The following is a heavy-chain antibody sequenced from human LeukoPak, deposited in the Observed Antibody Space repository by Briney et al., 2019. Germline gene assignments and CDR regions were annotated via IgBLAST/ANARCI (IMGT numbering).Heavy chain of an antibody. V-gene: IGHV1-46*01. J-gene: IGHJ4*02. CDR3: ARENGDFDY. CDR1: GYTFTNYY. CDR2: INPSAGST. Sequence: ASVKVSCKASGYTFTNYYLHWGRQAPGQGLEWMGIINPSAGSTSYAQKFQGRVTMTRDTSTSTVYMELSSLRSEDTAVYYCARENGDFDYWGQGTLVTVSS. D-gene: IGHD4-17*01.